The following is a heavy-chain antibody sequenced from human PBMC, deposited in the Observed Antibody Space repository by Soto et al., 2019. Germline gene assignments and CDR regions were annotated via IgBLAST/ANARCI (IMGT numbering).Heavy chain of an antibody. D-gene: IGHD1-7*01. CDR2: ISAYNGNT. V-gene: IGHV1-18*01. CDR3: ASYQLELPYYYYYMDV. CDR1: GYTFTSYG. Sequence: GASVKVSCKASGYTFTSYGISWVRQAPGQGLEWMGWISAYNGNTNYAQKLQGRVTMTTDTSTSTAYMELRSLRSDDTAVYYCASYQLELPYYYYYMDVWGKGTTVIVSS. J-gene: IGHJ6*03.